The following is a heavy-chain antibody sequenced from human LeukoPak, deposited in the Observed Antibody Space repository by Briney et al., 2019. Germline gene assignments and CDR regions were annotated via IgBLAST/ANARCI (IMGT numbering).Heavy chain of an antibody. V-gene: IGHV3-73*01. J-gene: IGHJ6*03. CDR1: GFTFSGSA. CDR3: ARVFSSHSSSWYVQVTSIDYYYYYYMDV. Sequence: PGGSLKLSCAASGFTFSGSAMHWVRQASGKGLEWVGRIRSKANSYATAYAASVKGRFTISRDDSKNTAYLQMNSLRAEDTAVYYCARVFSSHSSSWYVQVTSIDYYYYYYMDVWGKGTTVTVSS. D-gene: IGHD6-13*01. CDR2: IRSKANSYAT.